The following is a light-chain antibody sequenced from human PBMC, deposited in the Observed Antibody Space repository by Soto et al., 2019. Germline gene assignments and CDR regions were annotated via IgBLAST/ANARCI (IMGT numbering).Light chain of an antibody. V-gene: IGKV3-20*01. Sequence: EVVLTQSPGTLSLSPGERATLSCRASQSVSSSFLAWYQHKPGQAPRLLIYAASSRATGIPDRFSGSGSGTDFTLTISRLEPEDFAVYYCRQYGSSPRYTFGQGTKLEIK. CDR2: AAS. J-gene: IGKJ2*01. CDR3: RQYGSSPRYT. CDR1: QSVSSSF.